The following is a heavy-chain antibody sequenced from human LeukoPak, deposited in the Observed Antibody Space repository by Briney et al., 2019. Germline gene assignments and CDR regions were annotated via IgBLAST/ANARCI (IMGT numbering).Heavy chain of an antibody. CDR3: ARVSRKAVALAWLLIDY. D-gene: IGHD6-19*01. CDR2: IYYSGST. V-gene: IGHV4-31*03. CDR1: GGSISSGGYY. Sequence: SQTLSLTCTVSGGSISSGGYYWSWIRQHPGKGLEWIGYIYYSGSTYYNPSLKSRVTISVDTSKNQFSLKLSSVTAADTAVYYCARVSRKAVALAWLLIDYWGQGTLVTVSS. J-gene: IGHJ4*02.